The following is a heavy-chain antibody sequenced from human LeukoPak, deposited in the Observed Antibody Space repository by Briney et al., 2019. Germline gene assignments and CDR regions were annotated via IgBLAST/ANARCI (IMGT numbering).Heavy chain of an antibody. V-gene: IGHV1-46*01. D-gene: IGHD5-18*01. CDR1: GYTFTTYK. J-gene: IGHJ4*02. CDR2: INSSDGDS. Sequence: VASVKVSCTASGYTFTTYKMHWVRQAPGQGLEWVGIINSSDGDSRNAQKFQGRVTMTRDTSTRTVYMELSSLRSEDTAVYYCARVVRGYSYGTFDYWGQGTLVTVSS. CDR3: ARVVRGYSYGTFDY.